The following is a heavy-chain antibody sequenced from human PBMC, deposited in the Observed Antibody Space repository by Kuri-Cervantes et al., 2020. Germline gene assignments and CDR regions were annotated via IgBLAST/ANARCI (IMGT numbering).Heavy chain of an antibody. D-gene: IGHD3-3*01. CDR3: ASRSYFTIFGVVTQGGFDY. V-gene: IGHV4-39*01. J-gene: IGHJ4*02. CDR2: IYYSGST. CDR1: GGSISSSSYY. Sequence: GSLRLSCTVSGGSISSSSYYWGWIRQPPGKGLEWIGSIYYSGSTYYNPSLKSRVTISVDTSKNQFSLKLSSVTAADTAVYYCASRSYFTIFGVVTQGGFDYWGQGTLVTVSS.